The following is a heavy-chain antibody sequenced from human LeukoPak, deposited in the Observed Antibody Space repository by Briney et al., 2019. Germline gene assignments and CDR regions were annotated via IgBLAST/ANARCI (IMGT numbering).Heavy chain of an antibody. J-gene: IGHJ5*02. CDR3: ARVFGCGGDCYTNTCNWFDR. D-gene: IGHD2-21*02. V-gene: IGHV1-2*06. Sequence: SVKVSRKASGYTFTVYYMHWVRQAPAQGLEWMGRIHPNSGGTNYAQKFQGRVTMTRDTSIRTAYMELSRLRSDDAAVYYCARVFGCGGDCYTNTCNWFDRWGQGTLVTVSS. CDR1: GYTFTVYY. CDR2: IHPNSGGT.